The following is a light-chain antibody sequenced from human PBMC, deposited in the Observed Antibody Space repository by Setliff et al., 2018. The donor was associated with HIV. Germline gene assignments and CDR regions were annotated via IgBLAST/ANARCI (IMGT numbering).Light chain of an antibody. CDR3: CSYAGSSYV. CDR2: DVN. V-gene: IGLV2-11*01. Sequence: QSVLTQPRSVSGSPGQSATISCTGTSSDVGGYNYVSWYQQHPGKAPKLMIYDVNKRPSGVPDRFSGSKSGEMASLTISGLQAEDEADYYCCSYAGSSYVFGTGTKVTVL. CDR1: SSDVGGYNY. J-gene: IGLJ1*01.